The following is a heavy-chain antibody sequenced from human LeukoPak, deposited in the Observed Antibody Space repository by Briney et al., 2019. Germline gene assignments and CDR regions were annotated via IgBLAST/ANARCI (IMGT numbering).Heavy chain of an antibody. V-gene: IGHV1-69*04. CDR1: RGTFSSYS. Sequence: SVKVSCKASRGTFSSYSITWVRQAPGQGLEWMGRIIPTLGIANYAQKFQGRVTITADKSTSTAYMELSSLRSEDTAVYYCAGEEERGVTVAGTAFDYWGQGTLVTVSS. D-gene: IGHD6-19*01. CDR3: AGEEERGVTVAGTAFDY. J-gene: IGHJ4*02. CDR2: IIPTLGIA.